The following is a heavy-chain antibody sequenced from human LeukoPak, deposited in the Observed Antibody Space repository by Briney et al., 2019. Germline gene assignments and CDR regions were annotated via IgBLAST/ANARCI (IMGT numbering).Heavy chain of an antibody. Sequence: ASVKVSCKASGYTFTSYYMHWVRQAPGQGLEWMGIINPSGGSTSYAQKFQGRVTMTRDTSTSTVYMELSSLRSEDTAVYYCARDGGEGYDSSGFDYWGQGTLVTVSS. V-gene: IGHV1-46*01. CDR1: GYTFTSYY. CDR2: INPSGGST. D-gene: IGHD3-22*01. J-gene: IGHJ4*02. CDR3: ARDGGEGYDSSGFDY.